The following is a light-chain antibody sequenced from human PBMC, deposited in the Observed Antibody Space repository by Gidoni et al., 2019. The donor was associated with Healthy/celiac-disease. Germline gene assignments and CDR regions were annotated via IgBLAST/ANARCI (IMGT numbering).Light chain of an antibody. CDR1: QSIRSY. V-gene: IGKV1-39*01. Sequence: DIQMTQSPSSLSASVGDRVTITCRASQSIRSYLNWYQQKPGKAPKLLIYAASSLQSGVPSRVSGSGSGTDFTLTISSLQPEDFATYYCQQSYSTPPWTFGQGTKVEIK. CDR2: AAS. CDR3: QQSYSTPPWT. J-gene: IGKJ1*01.